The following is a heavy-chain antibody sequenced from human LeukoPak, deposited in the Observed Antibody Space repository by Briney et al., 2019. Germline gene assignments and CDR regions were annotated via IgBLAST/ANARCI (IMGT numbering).Heavy chain of an antibody. J-gene: IGHJ4*02. V-gene: IGHV3-23*01. D-gene: IGHD6-13*01. Sequence: GGSLRLSCAASGFTFSHYAMSWVRQAPGKGLEWVSGIRGSGGNTYYADSVKGRFAISRDNSKNTLYLQMNSLRAEDTAVYYCAKDGYSSSWYYFDYWGQGTLVTVSS. CDR1: GFTFSHYA. CDR2: IRGSGGNT. CDR3: AKDGYSSSWYYFDY.